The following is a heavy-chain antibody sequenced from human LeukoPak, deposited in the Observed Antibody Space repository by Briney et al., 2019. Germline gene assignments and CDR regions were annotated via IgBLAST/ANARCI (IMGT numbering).Heavy chain of an antibody. CDR2: ISYDGSNK. CDR1: GFTFSSYG. Sequence: GGSLRLSCAASGFTFSSYGMHWVRQAPGKGLEWVAVISYDGSNKYYADSVKGRFTISRDNSKNTLYLQMNSLRAEDTAVYYCARLETYYYDSSGPHFDYWGQGTLVTVSS. D-gene: IGHD3-22*01. J-gene: IGHJ4*02. V-gene: IGHV3-30*19. CDR3: ARLETYYYDSSGPHFDY.